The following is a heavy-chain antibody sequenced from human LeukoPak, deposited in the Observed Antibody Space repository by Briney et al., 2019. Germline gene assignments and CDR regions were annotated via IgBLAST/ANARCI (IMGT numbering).Heavy chain of an antibody. Sequence: ASVKVSCRASGYTFSRQDVSWVRQAPGQGFEWMGWVSAYNGNTNYAQKFLDRVTMTADTSTSTAYMELRSLKSDDTAVYYCARKELASTQFDYWGQGTLVTVSS. V-gene: IGHV1-18*01. J-gene: IGHJ4*02. CDR1: GYTFSRQD. CDR2: VSAYNGNT. CDR3: ARKELASTQFDY. D-gene: IGHD2/OR15-2a*01.